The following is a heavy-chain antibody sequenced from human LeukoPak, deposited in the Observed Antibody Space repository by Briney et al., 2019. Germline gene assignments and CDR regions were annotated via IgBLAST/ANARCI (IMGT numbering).Heavy chain of an antibody. D-gene: IGHD6-6*01. CDR2: INPNSGGT. Sequence: GASVKVSCKASGYTFTGYYMHWVRQAPGQGLEWMGWINPNSGGTNYAQKFQGRVTMTRDTSISTAYMELSRLRSDDTAVYYCARGVPSSSSAGWSDPWGQGTLVTVSS. J-gene: IGHJ5*02. CDR1: GYTFTGYY. V-gene: IGHV1-2*02. CDR3: ARGVPSSSSAGWSDP.